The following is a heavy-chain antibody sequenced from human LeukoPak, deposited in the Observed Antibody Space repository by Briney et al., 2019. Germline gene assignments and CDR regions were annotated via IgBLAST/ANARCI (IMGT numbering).Heavy chain of an antibody. CDR3: AREKIAVAGLDY. Sequence: PGGSLRLSCAASGFTFSSYAMHWVRQAPGKGLEWVAVISYDGSNKYYADSVKGRFTISRDNSKNTLYLQMNSLGAEDTAVYYCAREKIAVAGLDYWGQGTLVTVSS. CDR2: ISYDGSNK. V-gene: IGHV3-30-3*01. CDR1: GFTFSSYA. J-gene: IGHJ4*02. D-gene: IGHD6-19*01.